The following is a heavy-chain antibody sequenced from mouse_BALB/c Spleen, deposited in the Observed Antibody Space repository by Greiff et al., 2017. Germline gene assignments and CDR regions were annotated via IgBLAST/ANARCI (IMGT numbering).Heavy chain of an antibody. CDR3: ARYDGSSFDY. CDR2: INPSSGYT. CDR1: GYTFTSYT. Sequence: QVQLKESAAELARPGASVKMSCKASGYTFTSYTMHWVKQRPGQGLEWIGYINPSSGYTEYNQKFKDKTTLTADKSSSTAYMQLSSLTSEDSAVYYCARYDGSSFDYWGQGTTLTVSS. J-gene: IGHJ2*01. V-gene: IGHV1-4*02. D-gene: IGHD2-3*01.